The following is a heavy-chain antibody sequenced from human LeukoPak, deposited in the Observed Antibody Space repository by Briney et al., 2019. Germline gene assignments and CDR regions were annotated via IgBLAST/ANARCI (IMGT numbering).Heavy chain of an antibody. Sequence: SGGSLRLSCEVSGFIFSDYYMSWIRQAPGKGLEWVSYISSRSSDANYAASVKDRFTISRDNARNSVYLQMNSLRAEDTAVYYCARDWSYFDYWGRGTPVTVSS. J-gene: IGHJ4*02. V-gene: IGHV3-11*05. CDR3: ARDWSYFDY. CDR2: ISSRSSDA. CDR1: GFIFSDYY.